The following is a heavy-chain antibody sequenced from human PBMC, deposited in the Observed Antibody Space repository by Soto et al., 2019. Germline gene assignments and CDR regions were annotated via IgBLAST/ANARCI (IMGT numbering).Heavy chain of an antibody. V-gene: IGHV1-69*02. D-gene: IGHD3-16*01. J-gene: IGHJ5*02. CDR1: GGTFSSYT. Sequence: QVQLVQSGAEVKKPGSSVKVSCKASGGTFSSYTISWVRQAPGQGLEWMGSIIPILGIANYAQKFQGRVTITADKSTSAAYMELGSQRSEDTAVYYCARTPWGSGSNWFDPWGQGTLVTVSS. CDR2: IIPILGIA. CDR3: ARTPWGSGSNWFDP.